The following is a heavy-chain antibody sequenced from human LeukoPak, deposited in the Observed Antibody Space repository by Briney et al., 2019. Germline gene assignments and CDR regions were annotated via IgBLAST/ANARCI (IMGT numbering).Heavy chain of an antibody. V-gene: IGHV1-18*01. Sequence: GASVKVSCKASGYTFTSYGISWVRQAPGQGLEWMGWISAYNGNTNYAQKLQGRVTMTTDTSTSTAYMELRSLRSDDTAVYYRARGYCSSTSCYPRGYWGQGTLVTVSS. D-gene: IGHD2-2*01. CDR1: GYTFTSYG. CDR2: ISAYNGNT. J-gene: IGHJ4*02. CDR3: ARGYCSSTSCYPRGY.